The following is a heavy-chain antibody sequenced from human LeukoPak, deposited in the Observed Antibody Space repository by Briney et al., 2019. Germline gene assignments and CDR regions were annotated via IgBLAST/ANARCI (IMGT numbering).Heavy chain of an antibody. J-gene: IGHJ4*02. Sequence: ASVKVSCKASGYTFTGYYMHWVRQAPGQGLEWMGWINPNSGGTNYAQKFQGRVTMTRDTSISTAYMELSRLRSDDTAVYCCARDYYYDSSGYRDYWGQGTLVTVSS. CDR2: INPNSGGT. CDR1: GYTFTGYY. D-gene: IGHD3-22*01. CDR3: ARDYYYDSSGYRDY. V-gene: IGHV1-2*02.